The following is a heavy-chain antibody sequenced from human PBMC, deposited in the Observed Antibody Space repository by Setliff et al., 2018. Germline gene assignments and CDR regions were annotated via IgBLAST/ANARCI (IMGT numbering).Heavy chain of an antibody. D-gene: IGHD1-1*01. CDR2: ISYDGSNK. J-gene: IGHJ4*02. CDR1: GFTFSSYA. CDR3: ATRLGDF. Sequence: GGSLRLSCAASGFTFSSYAMHWVRQAPGKGLEWVAVISYDGSNKYYADSVKGRFTISRDNSKNTMSLQMNSLKTEDTAVYFCATRLGDFWGQGTLVTVSS. V-gene: IGHV3-30-3*01.